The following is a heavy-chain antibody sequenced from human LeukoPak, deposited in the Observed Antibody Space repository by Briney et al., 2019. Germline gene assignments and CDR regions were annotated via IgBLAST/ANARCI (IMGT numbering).Heavy chain of an antibody. CDR2: INPNSGGT. J-gene: IGHJ4*02. D-gene: IGHD6-19*01. CDR1: GYTFTGYY. Sequence: ASVKVSCKASGYTFTGYYMHWVRQAPGQGLEWMGWINPNSGGTNYAQKFQGRVTMTRDTSISTAYMELSRLRSDDTAVYYCARAGPRSLMAGTLDYWGQGTLVTVSS. CDR3: ARAGPRSLMAGTLDY. V-gene: IGHV1-2*02.